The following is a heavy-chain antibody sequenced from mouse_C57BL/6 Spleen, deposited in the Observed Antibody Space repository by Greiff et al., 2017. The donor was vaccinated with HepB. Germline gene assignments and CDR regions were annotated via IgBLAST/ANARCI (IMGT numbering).Heavy chain of an antibody. CDR2: FHPYNDDT. J-gene: IGHJ2*01. CDR1: GYTFTTYP. V-gene: IGHV1-47*01. Sequence: VKLMESGAELVKPGASVKMSCKASGYTFTTYPIEWMKQNHGKSLEWIGNFHPYNDDTKYNEKFKGKATLTVEKSSSTVYLELSRLTSDDSAVYYCARRERLTGYYFDYWGQGTTRTVSS. CDR3: ARRERLTGYYFDY. D-gene: IGHD4-1*01.